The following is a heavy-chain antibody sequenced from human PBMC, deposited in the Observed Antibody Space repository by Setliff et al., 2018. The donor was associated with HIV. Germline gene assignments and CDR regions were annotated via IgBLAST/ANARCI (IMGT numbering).Heavy chain of an antibody. D-gene: IGHD1-1*01. CDR2: IYYSGST. CDR3: AQLGMVDDFDY. CDR1: GGSISSYY. V-gene: IGHV4-59*01. J-gene: IGHJ4*02. Sequence: TLSLTCTVSGGSISSYYWSWIRQPPGKGLEWIGYIYYSGSTNYNPSLKSRVTISVDTSKTHFSLKLRSVTAADTAVYYCAQLGMVDDFDYWGQGTRVTVST.